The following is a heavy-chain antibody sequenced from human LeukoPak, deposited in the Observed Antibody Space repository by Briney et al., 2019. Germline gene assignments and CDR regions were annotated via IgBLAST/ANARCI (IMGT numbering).Heavy chain of an antibody. D-gene: IGHD5-18*01. V-gene: IGHV1-18*01. CDR2: INTYNGNT. Sequence: ASVKVSCKASDYTFITYGLSWVRQAPGQGLEWMGWINTYNGNTDYAQNLQGRVTMTTDTSTSTAYMELRSLRSDDTAVYYCARGYSYGYGPLDYWGQGTLVTVSS. J-gene: IGHJ4*02. CDR1: DYTFITYG. CDR3: ARGYSYGYGPLDY.